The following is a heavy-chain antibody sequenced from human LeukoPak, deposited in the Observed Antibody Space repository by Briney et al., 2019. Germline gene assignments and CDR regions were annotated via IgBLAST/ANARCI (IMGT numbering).Heavy chain of an antibody. CDR3: ARSARARLLDY. CDR2: IYYSGST. V-gene: IGHV4-38-2*02. D-gene: IGHD2/OR15-2a*01. J-gene: IGHJ4*02. CDR1: GYSISSGYY. Sequence: SETLSLTCTVSGYSISSGYYWGWIRQPPGKGLEWIGSIYYSGSTYYNPSLKSRVTISVDTSKNQFSLKLSSVTAADTAVYYYARSARARLLDYWGQGTLVTVSS.